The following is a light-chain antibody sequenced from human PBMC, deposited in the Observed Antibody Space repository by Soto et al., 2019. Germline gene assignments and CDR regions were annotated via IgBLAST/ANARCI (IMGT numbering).Light chain of an antibody. V-gene: IGKV1-6*01. CDR1: QGIRND. CDR2: AAS. Sequence: AIQMTQSPSSLSASVGDRVTITYRASQGIRNDLGWYQQKPGKAPNLLIYAASNLESGVPSRFSGSGSGTDFTLTISSLQPEDFATYYCLQDYNYPRTFGQGTKVEIK. CDR3: LQDYNYPRT. J-gene: IGKJ1*01.